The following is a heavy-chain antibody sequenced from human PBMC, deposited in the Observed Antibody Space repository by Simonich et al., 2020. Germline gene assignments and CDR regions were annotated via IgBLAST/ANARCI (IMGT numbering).Heavy chain of an antibody. J-gene: IGHJ4*02. D-gene: IGHD3-22*01. CDR3: ARPTTDYDSSGYYYDY. CDR1: GYSFTSYW. CDR2: IYPGVSDT. Sequence: EVQLVQSGAEVKKPGESLKISCKGSGYSFTSYWIGWVRQMPGKGLEWMGIIYPGVSDTRYSPSFQGQGTISADKSISTAYLQWSSLKASDTAMYYCARPTTDYDSSGYYYDYWGQGTLVTVSS. V-gene: IGHV5-51*01.